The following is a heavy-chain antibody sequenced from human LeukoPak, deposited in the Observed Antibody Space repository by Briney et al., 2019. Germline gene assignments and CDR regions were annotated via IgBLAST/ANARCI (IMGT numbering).Heavy chain of an antibody. J-gene: IGHJ3*02. CDR3: VKTMVTFGGLIRTDAFDI. CDR1: GSTLSSFG. V-gene: IGHV3-30*18. Sequence: PGGSLRLSCTASGSTLSSFGMHWVRQAPGKGLEWVAVISDDGSNTYYADSVKGRFTISRDNSKNTLYLQMNSLRPEDTAVFYCVKTMVTFGGLIRTDAFDIWGQGTMVTVSS. D-gene: IGHD3-16*01. CDR2: ISDDGSNT.